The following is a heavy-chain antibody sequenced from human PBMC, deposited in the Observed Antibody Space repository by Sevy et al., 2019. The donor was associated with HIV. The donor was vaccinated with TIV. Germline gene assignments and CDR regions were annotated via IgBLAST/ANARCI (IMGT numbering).Heavy chain of an antibody. CDR3: ARARATSATGTLFDY. Sequence: GGSLRLSCAASGFTSSSYAMSWVRQPPGRGLEWDSTLSDSGVSTYYADSVKGRFTISRDNSKNILYLQMNSLRAEDTAVYYCARARATSATGTLFDYWGQGTLVTVSS. CDR2: LSDSGVST. CDR1: GFTSSSYA. J-gene: IGHJ4*02. V-gene: IGHV3-23*01. D-gene: IGHD3-9*01.